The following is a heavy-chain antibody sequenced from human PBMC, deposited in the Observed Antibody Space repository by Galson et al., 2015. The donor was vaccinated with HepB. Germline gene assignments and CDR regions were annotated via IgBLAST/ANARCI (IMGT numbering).Heavy chain of an antibody. CDR2: ISGNGGRT. V-gene: IGHV3-23*01. Sequence: SLRLSCAAAGVTFNRFAMPWVRQTPGKGLEWVSSISGNGGRTHYADSVKGRFAISRDSSQNTLYLQMSSLRAEDTAVYYCAREDATITVAALEYWGPGVLVTVSS. D-gene: IGHD6-13*01. J-gene: IGHJ4*02. CDR1: GVTFNRFA. CDR3: AREDATITVAALEY.